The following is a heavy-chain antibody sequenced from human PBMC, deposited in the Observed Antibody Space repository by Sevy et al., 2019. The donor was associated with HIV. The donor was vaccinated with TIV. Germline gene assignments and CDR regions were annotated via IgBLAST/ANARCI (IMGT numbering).Heavy chain of an antibody. CDR2: ISWNSGSI. CDR1: GFTFDDYA. D-gene: IGHD6-13*01. V-gene: IGHV3-9*01. Sequence: GGSLRLSCAASGFTFDDYAMHWVRQAPGKGLEWVSGISWNSGSIGYADSVKGRFTISRDNAKNSLYLQMNSLRAEDTALYYCAKDMALAAAAPYYYGMDVWGQGTTVTVSS. J-gene: IGHJ6*02. CDR3: AKDMALAAAAPYYYGMDV.